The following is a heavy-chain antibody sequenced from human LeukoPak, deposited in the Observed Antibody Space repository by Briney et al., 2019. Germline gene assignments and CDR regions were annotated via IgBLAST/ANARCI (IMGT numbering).Heavy chain of an antibody. CDR3: ARDLKGYCSSTSCYVGDAFDI. CDR1: GGSISSGSYY. D-gene: IGHD2-2*01. V-gene: IGHV4-61*02. Sequence: SETLSLTXTVSGGSISSGSYYWSWIRQPAGKGLEWIGRIYTSGSTNYNPSLKSRVTISVDTSKNQFSLKLSSVTAADTAVYYCARDLKGYCSSTSCYVGDAFDIWGQGTMVTVSS. J-gene: IGHJ3*02. CDR2: IYTSGST.